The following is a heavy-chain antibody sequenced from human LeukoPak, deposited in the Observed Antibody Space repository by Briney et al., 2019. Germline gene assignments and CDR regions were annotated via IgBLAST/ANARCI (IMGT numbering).Heavy chain of an antibody. CDR1: GFTFSNAW. CDR3: TKTGRSSGWYY. D-gene: IGHD6-19*01. CDR2: IKSKTDGGTT. J-gene: IGHJ4*02. V-gene: IGHV3-15*01. Sequence: GGSLRLSWAASGFTFSNAWMRWVRQPPGKGLEWVGRIKSKTDGGTTDYAAPVKGRFTISRDDSKNTLYLQMNSLKTEDTAVYYCTKTGRSSGWYYWGQGTLVTVSS.